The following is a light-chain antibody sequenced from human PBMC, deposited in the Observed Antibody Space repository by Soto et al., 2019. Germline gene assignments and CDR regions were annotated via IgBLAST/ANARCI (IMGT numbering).Light chain of an antibody. J-gene: IGLJ3*02. CDR3: CSYAGSITWV. CDR1: SSDVGSYNL. Sequence: QSALTQPASVSGSPGQSITISCTGTSSDVGSYNLVSWYQQRPGKAPKLMIYEGSKRPSGVSNRFSGSKSGNTASLTISGLQAEDEADYYCCSYAGSITWVFGGGTQLTVL. V-gene: IGLV2-23*01. CDR2: EGS.